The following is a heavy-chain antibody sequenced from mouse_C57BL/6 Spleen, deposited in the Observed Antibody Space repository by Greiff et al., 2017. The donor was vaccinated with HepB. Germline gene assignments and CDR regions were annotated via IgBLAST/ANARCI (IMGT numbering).Heavy chain of an antibody. J-gene: IGHJ2*01. D-gene: IGHD1-1*01. CDR2: IYPGDGDT. V-gene: IGHV1-82*01. Sequence: QVQLQQSGLELVKPGASVKISCKASGYAFSSSWMNWVKQRPGKGLEWIGRIYPGDGDTNYNGKFKGKATLTADKSSSTAYMQLSSLTSEDSAVYFCANYYGSSYFDYWGQGTTLTVSS. CDR3: ANYYGSSYFDY. CDR1: GYAFSSSW.